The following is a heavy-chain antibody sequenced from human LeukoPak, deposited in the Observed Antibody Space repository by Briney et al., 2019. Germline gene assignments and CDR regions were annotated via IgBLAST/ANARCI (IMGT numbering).Heavy chain of an antibody. V-gene: IGHV4-59*01. CDR2: IYYSGST. CDR3: ARVGPGDYFDY. D-gene: IGHD4-17*01. Sequence: SETLSLTCTVSGGSISSYYWSWIRQPPGKGLEWIGYIYYSGSTNYNPSLKSRATISVDTSKNQFSLRLSSVTAADTAVYYCARVGPGDYFDYWGQGTLVTVSS. CDR1: GGSISSYY. J-gene: IGHJ4*02.